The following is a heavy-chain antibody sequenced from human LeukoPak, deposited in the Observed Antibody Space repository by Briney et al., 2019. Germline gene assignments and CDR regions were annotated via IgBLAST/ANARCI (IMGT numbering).Heavy chain of an antibody. J-gene: IGHJ4*02. CDR2: INWNGGST. CDR3: ARDHYGSGSGGSDY. CDR1: GFTFDDYG. Sequence: GGSLRLSCAASGFTFDDYGMSWVRQAPGKGLEWVSGINWNGGSTGYADSVKGRFTISRDNAKNSLYLQMNSLRAEDTAVYYCARDHYGSGSGGSDYWGQGTLVTVSS. V-gene: IGHV3-20*04. D-gene: IGHD3-10*01.